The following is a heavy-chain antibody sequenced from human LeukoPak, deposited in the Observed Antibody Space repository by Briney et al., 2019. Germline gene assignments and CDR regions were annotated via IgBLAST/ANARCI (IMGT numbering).Heavy chain of an antibody. Sequence: QPGGSLRLSSAASGFSFSDYWMDWVRQAPGKGMEWVANINQDGSEQYYVDSVKGRFTISRDNAKNSLYLQMNSLRAEDTAVYYCSRSLDYWGQGALVTVSS. CDR3: SRSLDY. CDR1: GFSFSDYW. J-gene: IGHJ4*02. CDR2: INQDGSEQ. V-gene: IGHV3-7*01.